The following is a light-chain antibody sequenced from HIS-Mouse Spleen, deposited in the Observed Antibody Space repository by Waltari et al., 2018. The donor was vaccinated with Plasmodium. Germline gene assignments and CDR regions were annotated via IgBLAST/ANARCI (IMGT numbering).Light chain of an antibody. CDR2: EDS. J-gene: IGLJ3*02. CDR1: ALPKKY. Sequence: SYELTQPPPVSVSPGQTARITCSGDALPKKYAYWYQQKSGQAPVLVIYEDSKRPSGIPERFSGSSSGTMPTLTISGAQVEDEADYYCYSTDSSGNHRVFGGGTKLTVL. CDR3: YSTDSSGNHRV. V-gene: IGLV3-10*01.